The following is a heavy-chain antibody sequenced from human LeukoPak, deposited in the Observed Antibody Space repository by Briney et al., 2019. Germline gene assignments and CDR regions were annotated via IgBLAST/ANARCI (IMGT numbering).Heavy chain of an antibody. CDR3: ARGTYYYDSSGYHH. CDR2: IYYSGST. J-gene: IGHJ5*02. CDR1: GGSISSYY. Sequence: SETLSPTCTVSGGSISSYYWSWIRQPPGKGLEWIGYIYYSGSTNYNPSLKSRVTISVDTSKNQFSLKLSSVTAADTAVYYCARGTYYYDSSGYHHWGQGTLVTVSS. V-gene: IGHV4-59*01. D-gene: IGHD3-22*01.